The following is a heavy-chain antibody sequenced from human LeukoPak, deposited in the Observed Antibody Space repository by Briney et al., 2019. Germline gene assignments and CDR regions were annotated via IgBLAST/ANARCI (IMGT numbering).Heavy chain of an antibody. D-gene: IGHD6-6*01. Sequence: GGTLRLSCAASGFTFSSYSMNWVRQAPGKGLEWVSSISSSSYIYYADSVKGRFTISRDNAKNSLYLQMNSLRAEDTAVYYCARALYSSSSVDGDYWGQGTLVTVSS. CDR3: ARALYSSSSVDGDY. J-gene: IGHJ4*02. CDR2: ISSSSYI. CDR1: GFTFSSYS. V-gene: IGHV3-21*01.